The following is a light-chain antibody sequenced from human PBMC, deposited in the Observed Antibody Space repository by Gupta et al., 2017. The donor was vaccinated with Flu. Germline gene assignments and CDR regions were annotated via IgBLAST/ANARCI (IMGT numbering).Light chain of an antibody. Sequence: SSELTQDPAVSVALGQTVRITCQGDSLRNCYASWYQQKPGQAPVLVIYAKNIRHSGIPDGFSRSSSGNTATLTITRAHAEDEADYSGNSRDSTDNHQAVFGGGTKLTVL. CDR2: AKN. CDR3: NSRDSTDNHQAV. J-gene: IGLJ2*01. CDR1: SLRNCY. V-gene: IGLV3-19*01.